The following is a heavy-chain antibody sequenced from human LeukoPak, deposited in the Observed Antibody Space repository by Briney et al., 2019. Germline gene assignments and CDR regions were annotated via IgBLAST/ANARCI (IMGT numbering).Heavy chain of an antibody. D-gene: IGHD3-22*01. CDR1: GFTFSSYG. CDR3: ARAGVDYYDSSGYFSAFDI. Sequence: AGGSLRLSCAASGFTFSSYGMSWVRQAPGKGLEWVSAISGSGGSTYYADSVKGRFTISRDNAKNSLYLQMNSLRAEDTAVYYCARAGVDYYDSSGYFSAFDIWGQGTMVTVSS. CDR2: ISGSGGST. V-gene: IGHV3-23*01. J-gene: IGHJ3*02.